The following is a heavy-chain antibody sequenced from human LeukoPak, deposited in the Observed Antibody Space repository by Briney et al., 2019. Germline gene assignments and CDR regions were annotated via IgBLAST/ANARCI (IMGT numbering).Heavy chain of an antibody. CDR2: ISSSSSYI. J-gene: IGHJ4*02. CDR3: ARMWGSSWSYFDY. CDR1: GFTFSSYS. D-gene: IGHD6-13*01. Sequence: GGSLRLSCAASGFTFSSYSMNWVRQAPGKGLEWVSSISSSSSYIYYADSVKGRFIISRDNAKNSLYLQMNSLRAEDTAVYFCARMWGSSWSYFDYWGQGTLVTVSS. V-gene: IGHV3-21*01.